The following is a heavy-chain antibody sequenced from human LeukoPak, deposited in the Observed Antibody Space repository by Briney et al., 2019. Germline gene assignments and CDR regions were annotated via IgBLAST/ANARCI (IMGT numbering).Heavy chain of an antibody. CDR1: GISVSSNY. Sequence: GGSLRLSCAASGISVSSNYMSWVRQAPGKRLEWVSVLYSGGSIYYADSVKGRFTISRDNSKNTLYLQMNSLRAEDTGVYYCARGGGYGQDFDYWGQGTLVTVSS. CDR3: ARGGGYGQDFDY. J-gene: IGHJ4*02. CDR2: LYSGGSI. D-gene: IGHD5-12*01. V-gene: IGHV3-53*01.